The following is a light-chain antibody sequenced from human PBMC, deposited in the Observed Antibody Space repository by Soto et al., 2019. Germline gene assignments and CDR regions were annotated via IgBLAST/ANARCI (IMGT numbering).Light chain of an antibody. Sequence: EIVLTQSPGTLSLSPGARVTLSCRASQSVDSNYLAWYQHKPGQAPRLLIYGASTRATGIPDRFSGSESGTDFTLTISRLEPEDFAVYYCHQYGLSPPYTFGPGTKVDIK. V-gene: IGKV3-20*01. CDR2: GAS. CDR3: HQYGLSPPYT. CDR1: QSVDSNY. J-gene: IGKJ3*01.